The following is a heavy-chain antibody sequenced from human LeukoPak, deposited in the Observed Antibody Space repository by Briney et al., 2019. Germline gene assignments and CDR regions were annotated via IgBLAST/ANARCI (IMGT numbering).Heavy chain of an antibody. CDR2: INPSGGST. V-gene: IGHV1-46*01. CDR1: GYTFTSYY. J-gene: IGHJ6*02. Sequence: GASVKVSCKASGYTFTSYYMHWVRQAPGQGLEWMGIINPSGGSTSYAQKFQGRVTMTRDTSTSTVYMELGSLRSEDTAVYYCARYSKVGYYYYGMDVWGQGTTVTVSS. D-gene: IGHD6-13*01. CDR3: ARYSKVGYYYYGMDV.